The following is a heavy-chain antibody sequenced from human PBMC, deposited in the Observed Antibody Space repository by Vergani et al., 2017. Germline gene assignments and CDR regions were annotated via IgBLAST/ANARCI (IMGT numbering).Heavy chain of an antibody. V-gene: IGHV3-48*02. CDR3: ARVVGGYYDFWSGYGVDY. CDR1: GFTFSSYS. J-gene: IGHJ4*02. D-gene: IGHD3-3*01. Sequence: EVQLVESGGGLVQPGGSLRLSCAASGFTFSSYSMNWVRQAPGKGLEGVSYISSSSSTIYYADSVKGRFTLSRDNAKNSLYLQMNSRRDEDTAVYYCARVVGGYYDFWSGYGVDYWGQGTLVTVSS. CDR2: ISSSSSTI.